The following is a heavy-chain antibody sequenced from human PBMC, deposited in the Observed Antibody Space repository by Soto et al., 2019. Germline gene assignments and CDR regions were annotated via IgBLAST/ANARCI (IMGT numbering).Heavy chain of an antibody. D-gene: IGHD6-19*01. CDR1: GFTFSSYA. V-gene: IGHV3-30-3*01. CDR3: ASGIRGWRPFDY. CDR2: ISYDGSNK. Sequence: VGSLRLSCAASGFTFSSYAMHWVRQAPGKGLEWVAVISYDGSNKYYADSVKGRFTISRDNSKNTLYLEMNSLRAEDTAVYYCASGIRGWRPFDYWGQGTLVTVSS. J-gene: IGHJ4*02.